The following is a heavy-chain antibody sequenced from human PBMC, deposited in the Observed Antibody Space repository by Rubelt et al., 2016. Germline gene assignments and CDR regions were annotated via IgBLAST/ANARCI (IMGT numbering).Heavy chain of an antibody. CDR2: IYYSGST. Sequence: QVQLQESGPGLVKASETLSLTCTISAGSISTFYWSWIRQPPGKGLEWIGYIYYSGSTNSNPSLKSRLTISVDTSRNQFSLNLSSVTAADTAVDYGARGWGSGSSPYYYGLDVWGQGTTVTVSS. CDR1: AGSISTFY. CDR3: ARGWGSGSSPYYYGLDV. J-gene: IGHJ6*02. V-gene: IGHV4-59*01. D-gene: IGHD3-10*01.